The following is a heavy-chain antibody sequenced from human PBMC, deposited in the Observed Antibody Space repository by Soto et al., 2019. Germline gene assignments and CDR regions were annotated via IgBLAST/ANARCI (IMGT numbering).Heavy chain of an antibody. CDR3: VRAEHSRKSLYSYYGMDV. Sequence: SETLSLTCTVSGGSISNYYWSWIRQPPGKGLEWIGCIYHSGSTNYNPSLKSRVTISVDTSKNQFSLKLSSVIAADTAVYYCVRAEHSRKSLYSYYGMDVWGQGTTVTVSS. J-gene: IGHJ6*02. CDR1: GGSISNYY. V-gene: IGHV4-59*01. CDR2: IYHSGST.